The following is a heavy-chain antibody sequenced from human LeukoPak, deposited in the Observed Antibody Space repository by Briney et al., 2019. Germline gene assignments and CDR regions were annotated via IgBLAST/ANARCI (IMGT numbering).Heavy chain of an antibody. V-gene: IGHV3-30*02. CDR1: GFTFSSYG. J-gene: IGHJ4*02. Sequence: GGSLRLSCAASGFTFSSYGMHWVRQAPGKGLEWVAFIRYDGSNKYYADSVKGRFTISRDNSKNTLYLQMNSLRAEDTAVYYCAKEVDIVATPGPFEYWGQGTLVTVSS. CDR3: AKEVDIVATPGPFEY. D-gene: IGHD5-12*01. CDR2: IRYDGSNK.